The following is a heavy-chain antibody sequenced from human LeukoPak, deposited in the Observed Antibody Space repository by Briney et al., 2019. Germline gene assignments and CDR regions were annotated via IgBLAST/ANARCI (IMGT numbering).Heavy chain of an antibody. D-gene: IGHD1-26*01. J-gene: IGHJ3*02. CDR1: GGSISISSYY. CDR2: IYYSRSP. Sequence: SETLSLPRTVSGGSISISSYYWGWIRQPPGKGLEWIGSIYYSRSPYYNPSLKSRVTISVDTSKTQFSLKLSSVTAADTAVYYCARTISGSYYDAFDIWGQGTMVTVSS. V-gene: IGHV4-39*01. CDR3: ARTISGSYYDAFDI.